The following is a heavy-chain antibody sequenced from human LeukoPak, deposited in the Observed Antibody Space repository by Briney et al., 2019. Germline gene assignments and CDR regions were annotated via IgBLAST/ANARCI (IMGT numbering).Heavy chain of an antibody. J-gene: IGHJ3*02. CDR1: GFPFSNYG. CDR2: TDTSGKYI. D-gene: IGHD3-10*01. CDR3: ARGRSITLLRGVARSDGFAI. Sequence: PGGSLRLSCAPCGFPFSNYGMNWVRQAPGKGLEWVSFTDTSGKYIYYGDSVKGRFTISRDNAKNLVFLQMNGLRAEDTAVYYCARGRSITLLRGVARSDGFAIGGQGAMVAVSS. V-gene: IGHV3-21*06.